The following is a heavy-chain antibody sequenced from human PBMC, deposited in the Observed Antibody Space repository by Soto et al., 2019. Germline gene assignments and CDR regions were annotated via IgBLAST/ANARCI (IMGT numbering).Heavy chain of an antibody. Sequence: PSETLSLTCAVSGGSISSGGYSWSWIRQPPGKGLEWIGYMYHSGSTYYNPSLKSRVTISIDRSKNQFSLKLSSVTAADTAVYFCARDPVRYFEDRGFPDHGALDVWGQGTMVTVSS. V-gene: IGHV4-30-2*01. CDR2: MYHSGST. J-gene: IGHJ3*01. CDR1: GGSISSGGYS. CDR3: ARDPVRYFEDRGFPDHGALDV. D-gene: IGHD3-22*01.